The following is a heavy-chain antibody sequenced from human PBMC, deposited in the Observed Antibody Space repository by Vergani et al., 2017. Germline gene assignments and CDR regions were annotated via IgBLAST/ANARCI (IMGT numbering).Heavy chain of an antibody. CDR3: AKRDIGEVPSTTPDAFSF. D-gene: IGHD2-15*01. CDR1: GESVSSIYHD. V-gene: IGHV4-39*01. Sequence: QLQLRESGPGLVKPSETLSLTCSVSGESVSSIYHDWGWIRQAPGKGLEWIATFSYNGGTTYNPSLKSRVSMSVDTSNNQHSLNLTSVTAADTAVYFCAKRDIGEVPSTTPDAFSFWGQGTMVTVSS. J-gene: IGHJ3*01. CDR2: FSYNGGT.